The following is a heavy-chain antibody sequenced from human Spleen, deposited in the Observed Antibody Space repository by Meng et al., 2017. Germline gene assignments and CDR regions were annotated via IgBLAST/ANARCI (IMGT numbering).Heavy chain of an antibody. CDR3: AKDLYDYVWGSYRLDY. CDR1: GFSFSSYA. J-gene: IGHJ4*02. D-gene: IGHD3-16*02. Sequence: GESLKISCAASGFSFSSYAMSWVRQAPGKGLEWVSGISDGGVSTYSADSVKGRFTISRDNSKNTLYLQMNSLRAEDTAVYYCAKDLYDYVWGSYRLDYWGQGTLVTVSS. V-gene: IGHV3-23*01. CDR2: ISDGGVST.